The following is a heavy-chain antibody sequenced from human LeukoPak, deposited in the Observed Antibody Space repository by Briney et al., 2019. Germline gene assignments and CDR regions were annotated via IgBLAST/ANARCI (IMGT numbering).Heavy chain of an antibody. CDR3: ARVSVYGDYAEGY. Sequence: GGSLRLSCAASGFTFSDYYMNWVRQAPGKGLEWVSYISSSSSTIYYADSVKGRFTISRDNAKNSLYLQMNSLRAEDTAVYYCARVSVYGDYAEGYWGQGTLVTVSS. J-gene: IGHJ4*02. V-gene: IGHV3-48*01. CDR2: ISSSSSTI. D-gene: IGHD4-17*01. CDR1: GFTFSDYY.